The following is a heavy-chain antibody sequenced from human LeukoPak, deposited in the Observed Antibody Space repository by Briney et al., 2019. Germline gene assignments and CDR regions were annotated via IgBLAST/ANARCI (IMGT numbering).Heavy chain of an antibody. V-gene: IGHV5-51*01. Sequence: GESLKIPCKGSGYSFTSYWIGWVRQMPGKGLEWMGIIYPGDSDTRYSPSFQGRVTISADKSIGTAYLQWSSLKASDTAMYYCARPHIVGATDFFDYWGQGTLVTVSS. CDR3: ARPHIVGATDFFDY. D-gene: IGHD1-26*01. J-gene: IGHJ4*02. CDR1: GYSFTSYW. CDR2: IYPGDSDT.